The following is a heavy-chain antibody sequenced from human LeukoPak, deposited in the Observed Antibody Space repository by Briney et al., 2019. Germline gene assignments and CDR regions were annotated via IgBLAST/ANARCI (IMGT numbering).Heavy chain of an antibody. J-gene: IGHJ5*02. CDR2: IIPILGIA. D-gene: IGHD3-10*01. Sequence: ASVKVSCKASGGTFSSYAISWVRQAPGQGLEWMGRIIPILGIANYAQKFQGRVTITADKSTITAYMELSSLRSEDTAAYYCARDIERITMVRGVLNWFDPWGQGTLVTVSS. V-gene: IGHV1-69*04. CDR1: GGTFSSYA. CDR3: ARDIERITMVRGVLNWFDP.